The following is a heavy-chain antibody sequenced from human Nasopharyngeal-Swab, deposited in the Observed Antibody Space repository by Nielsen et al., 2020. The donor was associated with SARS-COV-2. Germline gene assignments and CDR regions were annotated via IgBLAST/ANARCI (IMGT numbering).Heavy chain of an antibody. J-gene: IGHJ4*02. Sequence: GESLKISCAASGFTFSSYSMNWVRQAPGKGLEWVSSISSSSSYIYYADSVKGRFTISRDNAKNSLYLQMNSLRAEDTAVYYCARDNGQYFDHWGQGTLVTVSS. V-gene: IGHV3-21*01. CDR3: ARDNGQYFDH. CDR2: ISSSSSYI. CDR1: GFTFSSYS.